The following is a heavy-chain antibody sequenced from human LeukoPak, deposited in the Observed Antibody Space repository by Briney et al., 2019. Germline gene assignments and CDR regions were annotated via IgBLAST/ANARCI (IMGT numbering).Heavy chain of an antibody. CDR2: ISYDGSNK. D-gene: IGHD5-24*01. CDR1: GFTFSTYG. V-gene: IGHV3-30*18. Sequence: GGSLRLSCAASGFTFSTYGMHWVRQAPGKGLEWVAVISYDGSNKYYADSVKGRFTISRDNSKNTLYLQMNSLRAEDTAVYYCAKMEMATTQFTPFDYWGQGTLVTVSS. CDR3: AKMEMATTQFTPFDY. J-gene: IGHJ4*02.